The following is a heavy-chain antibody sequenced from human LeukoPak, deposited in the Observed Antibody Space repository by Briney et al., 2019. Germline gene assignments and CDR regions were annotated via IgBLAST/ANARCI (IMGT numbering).Heavy chain of an antibody. CDR2: INHSGST. J-gene: IGHJ5*02. D-gene: IGHD3-10*01. CDR3: ARHRVTMVRGVISREFDP. Sequence: SETLSLTCAVYGGSFSGYYWSWIRQPPGKGLEWIGEINHSGSTNYNPSLKSRVTISVDTSKNQFSLKLSSVTAADTAVYYCARHRVTMVRGVISREFDPWGQGTLVTVSS. V-gene: IGHV4-34*01. CDR1: GGSFSGYY.